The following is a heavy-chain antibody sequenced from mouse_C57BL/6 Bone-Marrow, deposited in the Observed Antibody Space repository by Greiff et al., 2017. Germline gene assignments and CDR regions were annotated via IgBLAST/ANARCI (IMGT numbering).Heavy chain of an antibody. CDR3: ARHRATTAYFDV. D-gene: IGHD1-2*01. Sequence: EVQLMESGGDLVKPGGSLKLSCAASGFTFSSYGMSWVRQTPDKRLEWVATISSGGSYTYYPDSVKGRFTISRDNAKNTLYLQMSSLKSEDTAMYYCARHRATTAYFDVWGTGTTVTVSS. V-gene: IGHV5-6*01. CDR1: GFTFSSYG. CDR2: ISSGGSYT. J-gene: IGHJ1*03.